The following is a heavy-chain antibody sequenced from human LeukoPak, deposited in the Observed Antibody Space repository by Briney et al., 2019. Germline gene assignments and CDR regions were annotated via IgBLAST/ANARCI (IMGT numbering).Heavy chain of an antibody. CDR3: ATRKSGSYFFDY. V-gene: IGHV4-38-2*01. J-gene: IGHJ4*02. Sequence: PSETLSLTCAVSGYSISSGYYWGWIRQPPGKGLEWIGSIYHSGSTYYNPSLKSPVTISVDTSKNQFSLKLSSVTAADTAVYYCATRKSGSYFFDYWGQGTLVTVSS. D-gene: IGHD1-26*01. CDR1: GYSISSGYY. CDR2: IYHSGST.